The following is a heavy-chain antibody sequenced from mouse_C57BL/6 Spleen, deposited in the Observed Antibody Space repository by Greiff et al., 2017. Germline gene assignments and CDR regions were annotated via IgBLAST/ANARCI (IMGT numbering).Heavy chain of an antibody. CDR3: ARSSDYERYFDV. V-gene: IGHV1-52*01. CDR1: GYTFTSYW. CDR2: IDPSDSET. Sequence: QVQLKQPGAELVRPGSSVKLSCKASGYTFTSYWMHWVKQRPIQGLEWIGNIDPSDSETHYNQKFKDKATLTVDKSSSTAYMQLSSLTSEDSAVYYCARSSDYERYFDVWGTGTTVTVSS. J-gene: IGHJ1*03. D-gene: IGHD2-4*01.